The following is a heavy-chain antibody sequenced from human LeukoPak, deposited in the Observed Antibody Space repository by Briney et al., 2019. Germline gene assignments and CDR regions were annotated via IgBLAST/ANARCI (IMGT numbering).Heavy chain of an antibody. CDR3: AKVAVGYCSGGSCLNDY. J-gene: IGHJ4*02. CDR2: ISGSGGST. V-gene: IGHV3-23*01. Sequence: GGSLRLSCAASGFTFSSYAMSWVRQAPGKGLEWISAISGSGGSTYYADSVKGRFTISRDNSKNTLYLQMNSLRAEDTAVYYCAKVAVGYCSGGSCLNDYWGQGTLVTVSS. CDR1: GFTFSSYA. D-gene: IGHD2-15*01.